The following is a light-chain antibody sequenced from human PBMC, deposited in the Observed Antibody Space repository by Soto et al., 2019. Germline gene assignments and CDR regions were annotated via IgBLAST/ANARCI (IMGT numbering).Light chain of an antibody. J-gene: IGKJ5*01. CDR1: QSVSSN. CDR2: GAS. CDR3: HQYNKWPIT. V-gene: IGKV3-15*01. Sequence: EIVMAQSPVTLSVSPGERATLSCRASQSVSSNLAWYQQKPGQAPRLLIYGASTRATGIPGRISGSGSGTEFTLTISSLQSEDFAVYYCHQYNKWPITFGRGTRLEIK.